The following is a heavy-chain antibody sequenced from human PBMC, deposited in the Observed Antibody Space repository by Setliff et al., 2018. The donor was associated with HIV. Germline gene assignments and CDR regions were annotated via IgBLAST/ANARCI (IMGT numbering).Heavy chain of an antibody. CDR3: ATHGAQ. D-gene: IGHD1-26*01. J-gene: IGHJ4*02. CDR1: GGSTSSSSYY. CDR2: VYYSGST. Sequence: SETLSLTCSVSGGSTSSSSYYWAWVRQPPGKGPEWIGSVYYSGSTHYNPSLKSRVTTSVDTSKNQFSLKLSSVTAADTAVYYCATHGAQWGQGTLVTVS. V-gene: IGHV4-39*01.